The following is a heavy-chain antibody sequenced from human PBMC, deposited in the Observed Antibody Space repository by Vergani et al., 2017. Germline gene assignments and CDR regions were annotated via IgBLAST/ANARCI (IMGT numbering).Heavy chain of an antibody. J-gene: IGHJ4*01. CDR3: ARAYGRYDWFDY. Sequence: EVQLVASGGGLVQRGGSLRLSCEASGFTFSNSAVSWVRQAPGRGLAWVSSISGPGLSTYYADSVKGRFSISRDNSKNTVFLQMHSLRAEDTAIYYCARAYGRYDWFDYWGQRTLVTVSS. CDR2: ISGPGLST. D-gene: IGHD1-20*01. V-gene: IGHV3-23*04. CDR1: GFTFSNSA.